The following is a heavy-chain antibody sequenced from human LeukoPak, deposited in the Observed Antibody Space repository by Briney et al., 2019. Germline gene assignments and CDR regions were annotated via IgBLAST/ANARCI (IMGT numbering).Heavy chain of an antibody. V-gene: IGHV3-21*01. D-gene: IGHD3-22*01. CDR1: GFTFSNYS. J-gene: IGHJ4*02. CDR3: ARVGGGYYYDSSGYLDY. Sequence: GGSLRLSCAASGFTFSNYSMNWVRQAPGKGLEWVSSISSSSSYIYYADSVKGRFTISRDNAKNSLYLQMNSLRAEDTAVYYCARVGGGYYYDSSGYLDYWGQGTLVTVSS. CDR2: ISSSSSYI.